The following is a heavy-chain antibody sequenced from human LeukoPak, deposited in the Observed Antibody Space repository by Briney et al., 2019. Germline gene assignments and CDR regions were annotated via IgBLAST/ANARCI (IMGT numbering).Heavy chain of an antibody. CDR3: ARVRNWNYVRYYYYGMDV. CDR1: GFTFSSYA. Sequence: PGRSLRLSCAASGFTFSSYAMHWVRQAPGKGLEWVAVISYDGSNKYYADSVKGRFTISRDNSKSTLYLQMNSLRAEDTAVYYCARVRNWNYVRYYYYGMDVWGQGTTVTVSS. CDR2: ISYDGSNK. D-gene: IGHD1-7*01. V-gene: IGHV3-30-3*01. J-gene: IGHJ6*02.